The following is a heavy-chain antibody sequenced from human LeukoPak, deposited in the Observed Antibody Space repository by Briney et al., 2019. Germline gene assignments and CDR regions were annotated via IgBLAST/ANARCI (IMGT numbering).Heavy chain of an antibody. Sequence: PGGSLRLSCAASGFTFSCYWMYWVRRVPGKGLVWVSRVNTDGATTNYADSVQGRFTVSRDNAKSTLYLQMNSLRPEDPAVYFCTSDYFIDGSCFSGPGYWAQGALVTVSS. CDR1: GFTFSCYW. V-gene: IGHV3-74*01. CDR3: TSDYFIDGSCFSGPGY. CDR2: VNTDGATT. D-gene: IGHD2-15*01. J-gene: IGHJ4*02.